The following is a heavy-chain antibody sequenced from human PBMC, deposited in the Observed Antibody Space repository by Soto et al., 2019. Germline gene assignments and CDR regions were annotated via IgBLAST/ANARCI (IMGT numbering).Heavy chain of an antibody. CDR2: IIPIFGTA. CDR1: GGTFSSYA. J-gene: IGHJ6*02. V-gene: IGHV1-69*13. CDR3: ARDRRRWILGYYYYGMDV. Sequence: SVKVSCKASGGTFSSYAISWVRQAPGQGLEWMGGIIPIFGTANYAQKFQGRVTITADESTSTAYMELSSLRSEDTAVYYCARDRRRWILGYYYYGMDVWGQGTTVTVSS. D-gene: IGHD5-18*01.